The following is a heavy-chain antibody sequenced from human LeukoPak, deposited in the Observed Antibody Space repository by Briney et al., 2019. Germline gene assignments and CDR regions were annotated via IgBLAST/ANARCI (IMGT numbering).Heavy chain of an antibody. CDR2: INPSGRST. D-gene: IGHD3-16*02. V-gene: IGHV1-46*01. CDR1: GYTFTSYY. Sequence: ASVKVSCKASGYTFTSYYMHWVRHTPGQRLEWVGIINPSGRSTSYPQKLQGRVTMTRDTPTSTVYMELSSLRSEDAAVYCCARGRDYVWGSYRRTYYFDYWGQGTLVTVSS. CDR3: ARGRDYVWGSYRRTYYFDY. J-gene: IGHJ4*02.